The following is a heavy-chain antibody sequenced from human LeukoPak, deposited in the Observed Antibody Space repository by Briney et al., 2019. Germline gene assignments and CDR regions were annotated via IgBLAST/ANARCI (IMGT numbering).Heavy chain of an antibody. CDR2: ISGSVGST. D-gene: IGHD5-12*01. CDR1: GFTFSSYA. J-gene: IGHJ6*03. CDR3: VSNPWVARTKEYYMYV. V-gene: IGHV3-23*01. Sequence: GGSLRLPCAASGFTFSSYAMSRVRQAPGKGLEWVSAISGSVGSTYYADSVKGRFTISRDNSTNTLYLQMNSLRAEDTAVYYCVSNPWVARTKEYYMYVWGKGTPVTVSS.